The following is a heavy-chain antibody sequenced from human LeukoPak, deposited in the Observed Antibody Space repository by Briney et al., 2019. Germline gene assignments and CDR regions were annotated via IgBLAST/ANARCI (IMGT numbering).Heavy chain of an antibody. CDR3: AKSGGGYKNYYMDV. V-gene: IGHV3-23*01. J-gene: IGHJ6*03. CDR2: IIGSGGST. CDR1: GFTFSSYA. D-gene: IGHD2-15*01. Sequence: GGSLRLSCTASGFTFSSYAMSWVRQAPGKGLEWVSGIIGSGGSTYYADSVKGRFTISRDNSKNTMYLQMNSLRAEATAVYYCAKSGGGYKNYYMDVWVKGTTVTVSS.